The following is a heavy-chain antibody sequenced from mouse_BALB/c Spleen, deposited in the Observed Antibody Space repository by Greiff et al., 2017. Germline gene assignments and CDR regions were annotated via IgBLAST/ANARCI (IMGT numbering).Heavy chain of an antibody. CDR2: INPGSGGT. V-gene: IGHV1-54*01. CDR3: ARDYYGSSSPFAY. D-gene: IGHD1-1*01. CDR1: GYAFTNYL. J-gene: IGHJ3*01. Sequence: QVQLQQSGAELVRPGTSVKVYCKASGYAFTNYLIEWVKQRPGQGLEWIGVINPGSGGTNYNEKFKGKATLTADKSSSTAYMQLSSLTSDDSAVYFCARDYYGSSSPFAYWGQGTLVTVSA.